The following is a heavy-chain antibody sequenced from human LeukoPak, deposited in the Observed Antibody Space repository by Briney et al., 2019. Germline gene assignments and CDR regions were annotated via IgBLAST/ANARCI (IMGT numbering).Heavy chain of an antibody. J-gene: IGHJ4*02. CDR1: GGSISSSSYY. D-gene: IGHD3-22*01. Sequence: SETLSLTCTVSGGSISSSSYYCGWIRQPPGKGLEWIGSIYYSGSTYYNPSLKSRVTVSVDTSKNQFSLKLSSVTAADTAVYYCARERALVVVISPFDYWGQGTLVTVSS. V-gene: IGHV4-39*02. CDR2: IYYSGST. CDR3: ARERALVVVISPFDY.